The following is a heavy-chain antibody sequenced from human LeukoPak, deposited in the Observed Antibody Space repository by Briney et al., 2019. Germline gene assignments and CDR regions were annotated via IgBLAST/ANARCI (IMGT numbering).Heavy chain of an antibody. CDR1: GDSISSYYW. Sequence: TLSLTCSVSGDSISSYYWSWIRQPPGRALEWLARIDWNDDKYYSTSLKTRLTISKDTSKNQVVLTMTNMDPVDTATYYCARGGYKSHFDYWGQGTLVTVSS. CDR3: ARGGYKSHFDY. V-gene: IGHV2-70*11. J-gene: IGHJ4*02. CDR2: IDWNDDK. D-gene: IGHD5-24*01.